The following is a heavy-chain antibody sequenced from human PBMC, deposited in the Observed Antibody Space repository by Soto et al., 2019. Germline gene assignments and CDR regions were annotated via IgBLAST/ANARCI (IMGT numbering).Heavy chain of an antibody. CDR2: IYYSGST. D-gene: IGHD6-13*01. CDR3: ARHGYSSSQGGY. CDR1: GGSISSSSYY. V-gene: IGHV4-39*01. Sequence: SETLSLTYTVSGGSISSSSYYWGWIRQPPGKGLEWIGSIYYSGSTYYNPSLKSRVTISVDTSKNQFSLKLSSVTAADTAVYYCARHGYSSSQGGYWGQGTLVTVSS. J-gene: IGHJ4*02.